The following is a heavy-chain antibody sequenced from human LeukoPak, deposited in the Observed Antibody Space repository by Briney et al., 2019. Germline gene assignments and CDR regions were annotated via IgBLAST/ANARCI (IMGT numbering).Heavy chain of an antibody. J-gene: IGHJ5*02. CDR3: ARSPPSSSWYLNWFDP. CDR2: ISSSGSII. V-gene: IGHV3-11*01. CDR1: GFIFSDYY. D-gene: IGHD6-13*01. Sequence: GGSLRLSCTTSGFIFSDYYMSWIRQAPGKGLEWVSYISSSGSIIYYADSVKGRFTISRDNAKNSLYLQMNSLRAEDTAVYYCARSPPSSSWYLNWFDPWGQGTLVTVSS.